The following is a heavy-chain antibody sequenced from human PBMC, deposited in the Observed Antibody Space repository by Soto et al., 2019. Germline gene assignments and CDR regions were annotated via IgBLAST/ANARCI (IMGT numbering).Heavy chain of an antibody. Sequence: GGSLRLSCTASGFTFGGYAMSWFRQAPGKGLEWVGFIRSKAYGRTTEYAASGKVEFTNSRDDSKSIAYLQMNSLKTEDKTVYYGTHGYCSGGRCHSGNDFDIWGQGTMVTVSS. D-gene: IGHD2-15*01. V-gene: IGHV3-49*03. CDR2: IRSKAYGRTT. J-gene: IGHJ3*02. CDR1: GFTFGGYA. CDR3: THGYCSGGRCHSGNDFDI.